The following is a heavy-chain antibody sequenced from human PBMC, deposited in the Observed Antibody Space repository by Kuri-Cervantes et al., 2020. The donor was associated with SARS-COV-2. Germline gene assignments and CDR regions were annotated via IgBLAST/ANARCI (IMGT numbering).Heavy chain of an antibody. CDR2: ISSSSSQR. J-gene: IGHJ6*03. D-gene: IGHD2/OR15-2a*01. CDR1: GFTFSTYS. CDR3: ARAEYDPHHYYYYMDV. Sequence: GESLKISCAASGFTFSTYSMTWVRQAPGKGLEWVSSISSSSSQRYYVDSVKGRFTISRDNAKNSLYLQMNSLRAEGTALYHCARAEYDPHHYYYYMDVWGKGTTVTVSS. V-gene: IGHV3-21*04.